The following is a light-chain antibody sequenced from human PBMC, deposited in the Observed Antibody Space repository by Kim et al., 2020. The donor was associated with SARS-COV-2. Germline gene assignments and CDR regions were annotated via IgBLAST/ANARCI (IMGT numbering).Light chain of an antibody. J-gene: IGKJ5*01. V-gene: IGKV1-17*01. CDR2: GAS. CDR3: LQHNTYPIT. CDR1: QDIRND. Sequence: ASVGDRVTITCWASQDIRNDLGWYQQNPGRAPKRLIYGASRLQSGVPSRFSGSGSGTEFTLTISSLQPEDFATYFCLQHNTYPITFGQGTRLEIK.